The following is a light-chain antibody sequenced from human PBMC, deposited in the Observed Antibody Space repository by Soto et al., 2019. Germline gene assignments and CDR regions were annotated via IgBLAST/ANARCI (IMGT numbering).Light chain of an antibody. CDR2: LNSDDSH. Sequence: QLVLTQSPSASASLGASVKLTCTLSSGHSSYAIAWHQQQPEKGPRYLMKLNSDDSHSKGDGIPDRFSGSTSGAERYLTISSLQSEDEADYYCQTWDTGIVVFGTGTKVTVL. V-gene: IGLV4-69*01. J-gene: IGLJ1*01. CDR1: SGHSSYA. CDR3: QTWDTGIVV.